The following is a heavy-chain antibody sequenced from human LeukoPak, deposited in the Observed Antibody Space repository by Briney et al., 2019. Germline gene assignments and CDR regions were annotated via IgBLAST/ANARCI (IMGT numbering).Heavy chain of an antibody. CDR3: ARGGSSSSVDY. J-gene: IGHJ4*02. V-gene: IGHV7-4-1*02. Sequence: ASVKVSCKASGYTFTIYDMNWVRQAPGQGLEWMGWVNTKTGNPTYVQGFTGRFVFSVDTSVSTAYLQISSLKTEDTAVYYCARGGSSSSVDYWGQGSLVTVSS. CDR1: GYTFTIYD. CDR2: VNTKTGNP. D-gene: IGHD6-6*01.